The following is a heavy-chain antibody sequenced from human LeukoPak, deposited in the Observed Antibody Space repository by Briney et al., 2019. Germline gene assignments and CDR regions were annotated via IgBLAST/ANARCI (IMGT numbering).Heavy chain of an antibody. CDR2: IYCSGST. CDR3: ARQGRRGITMVREGAGWFDP. V-gene: IGHV4-39*01. Sequence: PSETLSLTCTVSGGSISSSSYYWGWIRQPPGKGLEWIGSIYCSGSTYYNPSLKSRVTISVDTSKNQFSLKLSSVTAADTAVYYCARQGRRGITMVREGAGWFDPWGQGTLVTVSS. CDR1: GGSISSSSYY. J-gene: IGHJ5*02. D-gene: IGHD3-10*01.